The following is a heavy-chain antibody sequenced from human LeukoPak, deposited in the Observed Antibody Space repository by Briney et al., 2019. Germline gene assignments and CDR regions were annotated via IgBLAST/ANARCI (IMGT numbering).Heavy chain of an antibody. CDR3: VREQARAGSFDY. V-gene: IGHV3-21*01. D-gene: IGHD6-19*01. J-gene: IGHJ4*02. Sequence: MPGESLRLSCVVSGFTFSSHSVNWVRQAPGKGLEWVLSITTSNYIFYSESVKGRFTISRDNSKNSLYLQMTSLRAEDTAVYYCVREQARAGSFDYWDQGTLVTVSS. CDR2: ITTSNYI. CDR1: GFTFSSHS.